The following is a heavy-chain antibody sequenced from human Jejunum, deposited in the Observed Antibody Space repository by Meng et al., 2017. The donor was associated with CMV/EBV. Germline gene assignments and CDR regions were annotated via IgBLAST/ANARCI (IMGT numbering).Heavy chain of an antibody. Sequence: QLQRQESGPGLGKPSETLSLTCIVSGDSISGSTYYWGWSRQPPGKGLEWIGNIYYSGSTYYTPSLKSRVSISVDTSTNQFSLRLSSMTAADTAVYYCARMTYSSSPVDWGQGTLVTVSS. CDR3: ARMTYSSSPVD. CDR1: GDSISGSTYY. CDR2: IYYSGST. J-gene: IGHJ4*02. V-gene: IGHV4-39*07. D-gene: IGHD6-6*01.